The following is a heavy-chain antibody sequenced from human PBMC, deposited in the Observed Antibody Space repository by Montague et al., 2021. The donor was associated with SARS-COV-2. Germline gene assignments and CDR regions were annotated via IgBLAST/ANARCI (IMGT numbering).Heavy chain of an antibody. Sequence: SETLSLTCTVSGGSISSYYWSWIRQPPGKGLEWIGYIYYSGSTNYNPSLKSRVTISVDKSKTQFSLKLSSVTAADTAVYYCARSRGNLQWPFYYYYGMDVWGQGTTVTVSS. D-gene: IGHD6-19*01. V-gene: IGHV4-59*12. CDR2: IYYSGST. J-gene: IGHJ6*02. CDR1: GGSISSYY. CDR3: ARSRGNLQWPFYYYYGMDV.